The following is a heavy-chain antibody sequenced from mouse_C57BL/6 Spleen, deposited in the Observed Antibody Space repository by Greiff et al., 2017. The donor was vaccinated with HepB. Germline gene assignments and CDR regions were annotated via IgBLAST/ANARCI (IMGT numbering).Heavy chain of an antibody. Sequence: VQLQQSGPELVKPGASVKISCKASGYAFSSSWMNWVKQRPGKGLEWIGRIYPGDGDTNYNGKFKGKATLTADKSSSTAYMQLSSLTSEDSAVYFCAREPTVVAYYAMDYWGQGTSVTVSS. D-gene: IGHD1-1*01. CDR3: AREPTVVAYYAMDY. CDR2: IYPGDGDT. J-gene: IGHJ4*01. CDR1: GYAFSSSW. V-gene: IGHV1-82*01.